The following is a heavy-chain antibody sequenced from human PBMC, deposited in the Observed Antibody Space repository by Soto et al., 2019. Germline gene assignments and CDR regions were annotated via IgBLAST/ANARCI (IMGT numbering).Heavy chain of an antibody. J-gene: IGHJ4*02. CDR2: ISYGGGTT. CDR1: EFTFSNYA. V-gene: IGHV3-23*01. D-gene: IGHD3-22*01. CDR3: AKNPGYYYDSTGYHFDY. Sequence: EVQLLESGGGLVQPGGSLRLSCAASEFTFSNYAMSWVRQAPGKGLEWVSAISYGGGTTYHADSVKGRFTISRDNSKNPLYLQMNSLRAEDTAVYYCAKNPGYYYDSTGYHFDYWGQGTLVTVSS.